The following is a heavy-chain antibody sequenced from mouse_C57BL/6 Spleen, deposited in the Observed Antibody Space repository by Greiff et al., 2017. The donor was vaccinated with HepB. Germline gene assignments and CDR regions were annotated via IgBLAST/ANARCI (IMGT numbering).Heavy chain of an antibody. D-gene: IGHD1-1*01. CDR1: GYSITSGYY. J-gene: IGHJ2*01. CDR3: ARALRDYFDY. Sequence: EVQLVESGPGLVKPSQSLSLTCSVTGYSITSGYYWNWIRQFPGNKLEWMGYISYDGSNNYNPSLKNRISITRDTSKNQFFLKLNSVTTEDTATYYCARALRDYFDYWGQGTTLTVSS. V-gene: IGHV3-6*01. CDR2: ISYDGSN.